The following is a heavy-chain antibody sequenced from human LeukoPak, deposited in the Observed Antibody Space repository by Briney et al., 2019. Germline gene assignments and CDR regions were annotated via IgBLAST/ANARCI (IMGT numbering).Heavy chain of an antibody. CDR1: GFTFSSYA. J-gene: IGHJ4*02. V-gene: IGHV3-23*01. CDR3: AGSSSWYRQGDY. CDR2: ISGSGGST. Sequence: GGSLRLSRAASGFTFSSYAMSWVRQAPGKGLEWVSAISGSGGSTYYADSLKGRFTISRDNSKNTLYLQMNSLRAEDTAVYYCAGSSSWYRQGDYWGQGTLVTVSS. D-gene: IGHD6-13*01.